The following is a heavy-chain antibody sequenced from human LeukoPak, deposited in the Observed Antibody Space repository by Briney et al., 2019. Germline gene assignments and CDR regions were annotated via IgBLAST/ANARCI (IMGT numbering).Heavy chain of an antibody. CDR2: ISAYNGNT. D-gene: IGHD3-10*01. CDR1: GYTFTSYG. V-gene: IGHV1-18*01. Sequence: ASVKVSCKASGYTFTSYGISWVRQAPGQGLEWMGWISAYNGNTNYAQKLQGRVTITADESTSTAYVELSSLRSEDTAVYYCARVGLRGYYYYMDVWGKGTTVTVSS. CDR3: ARVGLRGYYYYMDV. J-gene: IGHJ6*03.